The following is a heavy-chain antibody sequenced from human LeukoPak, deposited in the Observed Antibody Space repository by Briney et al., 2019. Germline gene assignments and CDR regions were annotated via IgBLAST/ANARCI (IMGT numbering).Heavy chain of an antibody. CDR1: GGSISSSNYY. CDR2: IYFSGGT. Sequence: PSETLSLTCTVSGGSISSSNYYRGWIRQPPGKGLEWIGSIYFSGGTYYNPSLKSRVTISVDTSKNQFSLKLSSVTAADTAVYYCARARLRYFDWFHRRDWFDPWGQGTLVTVSS. V-gene: IGHV4-39*01. D-gene: IGHD3-9*01. J-gene: IGHJ5*02. CDR3: ARARLRYFDWFHRRDWFDP.